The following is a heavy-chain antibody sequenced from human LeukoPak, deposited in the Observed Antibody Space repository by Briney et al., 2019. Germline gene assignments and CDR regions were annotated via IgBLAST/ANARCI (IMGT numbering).Heavy chain of an antibody. Sequence: KPGGSLRLSCAASGFTFSDYYMSWIRQAPGKGLEWVSYISSSGSTIYYADSVKGRFTISRDNSKNTLYLQMNSLRAEDSAVYYCAKDTDPVSGDGFDYWGQETLVTVSS. CDR3: AKDTDPVSGDGFDY. D-gene: IGHD1-26*01. CDR2: ISSSGSTI. CDR1: GFTFSDYY. V-gene: IGHV3-11*01. J-gene: IGHJ4*02.